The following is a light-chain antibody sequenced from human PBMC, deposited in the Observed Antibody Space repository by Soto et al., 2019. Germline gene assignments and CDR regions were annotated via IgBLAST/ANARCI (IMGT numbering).Light chain of an antibody. CDR1: SANIGSNT. CDR3: SSYAGSNNLYV. Sequence: QSVLTQPPSASGTPGQRVTISCSGSSANIGSNTVSWYQQVPGTAPKLLIYSNSERPSGVPDRFSGSKSGTSASLAISGLQSEDEADYYCSSYAGSNNLYVFGTGTKLTVL. J-gene: IGLJ1*01. V-gene: IGLV1-44*01. CDR2: SNS.